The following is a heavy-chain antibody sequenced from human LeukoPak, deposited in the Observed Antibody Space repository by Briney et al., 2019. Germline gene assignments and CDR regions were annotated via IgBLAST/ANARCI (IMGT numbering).Heavy chain of an antibody. J-gene: IGHJ4*02. CDR3: AKGRDSGYDLGDY. Sequence: PGGSLRLSCAASGFTFRSYAMSWVRQAPGKGLEGVSDISGSGCNTYYADSVKGRFTISRDNAKNTLYLQMNSLRAEDTAVYYCAKGRDSGYDLGDYWGQGTLVTVSS. CDR2: ISGSGCNT. D-gene: IGHD5-12*01. V-gene: IGHV3-23*01. CDR1: GFTFRSYA.